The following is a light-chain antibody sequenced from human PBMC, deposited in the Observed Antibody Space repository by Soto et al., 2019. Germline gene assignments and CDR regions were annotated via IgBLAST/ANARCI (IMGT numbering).Light chain of an antibody. J-gene: IGLJ1*01. CDR3: SSYTSSRAYV. V-gene: IGLV2-14*01. CDR2: EVS. CDR1: SSDVGGYNY. Sequence: QSVLTQPASVSGSPGQSITISCTGTSSDVGGYNYVSWYQQQSGKAPKLMIHEVSNRPSGDSNRISGSKSGNTASLTISGLQAEDEADYYCSSYTSSRAYVFGIGTKVTVL.